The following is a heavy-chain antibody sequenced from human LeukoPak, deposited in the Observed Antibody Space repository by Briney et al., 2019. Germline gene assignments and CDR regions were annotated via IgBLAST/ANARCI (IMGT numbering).Heavy chain of an antibody. CDR2: IYYSGST. D-gene: IGHD3-9*01. CDR3: ARGPRSTIVLGYYYYYMDV. CDR1: GGSISSYY. Sequence: PSETLSLTCTVSGGSISSYYWSWIRQPPRKGLEWIGYIYYSGSTNYNPSLKSRVTISVDTSKNQFSLKLSSVTAADTAVYYCARGPRSTIVLGYYYYYMDVWGKGTTVTVSS. J-gene: IGHJ6*03. V-gene: IGHV4-59*01.